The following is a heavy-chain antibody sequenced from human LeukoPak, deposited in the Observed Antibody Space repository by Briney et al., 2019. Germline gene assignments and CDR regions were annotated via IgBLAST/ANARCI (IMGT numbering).Heavy chain of an antibody. CDR1: GFTVSSNY. CDR3: ARPVEMATITAAADY. J-gene: IGHJ4*02. D-gene: IGHD5-24*01. Sequence: GGSLRLSCAASGFTVSSNYMSWVRQASGKGLEWVSVIYSGGSTYYADSVKGRFTISRDNSKNTLYLQMNSLRAEDTAVYYCARPVEMATITAAADYWGQGTLVTVSS. V-gene: IGHV3-53*01. CDR2: IYSGGST.